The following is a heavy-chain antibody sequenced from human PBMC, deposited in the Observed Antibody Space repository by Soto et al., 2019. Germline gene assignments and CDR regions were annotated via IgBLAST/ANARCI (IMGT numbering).Heavy chain of an antibody. D-gene: IGHD3-22*01. CDR1: GFTFTDYA. V-gene: IGHV3-23*01. CDR3: ANYNYYDASGPS. Sequence: PGGSLRLSCAASGFTFTDYALSWVRQAPGKGLEWVATISGIGGSTYYADSVKGRFTISRDNSKNTLYLQMNSLRAEDTAVYYCANYNYYDASGPSWGQGTLVTVSS. J-gene: IGHJ5*02. CDR2: ISGIGGST.